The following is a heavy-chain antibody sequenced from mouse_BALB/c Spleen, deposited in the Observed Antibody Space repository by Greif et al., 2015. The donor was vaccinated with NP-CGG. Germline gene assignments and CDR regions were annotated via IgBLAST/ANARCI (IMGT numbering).Heavy chain of an antibody. CDR3: AREYGNYFGY. V-gene: IGHV7-3*02. CDR2: IRNKANGYTT. J-gene: IGHJ2*01. CDR1: GLTFTDYY. D-gene: IGHD2-10*02. Sequence: EVMLVESGGGLVQPGGSLRLSCATSGLTFTDYYMSWVRQPPGKALEWLGFIRNKANGYTTEYSASVKGRFTISRDNSQSILYLQMNTLRAEDSATYYCAREYGNYFGYWGQGTTLTVSS.